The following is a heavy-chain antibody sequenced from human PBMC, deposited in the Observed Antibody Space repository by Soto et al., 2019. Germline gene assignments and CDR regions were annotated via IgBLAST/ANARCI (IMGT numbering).Heavy chain of an antibody. CDR2: ISAYNGNT. J-gene: IGHJ4*02. Sequence: QVQLVQSGAEVKKPGASVKVSCKASGYTFTSYGISWVRQAPGQGLERMGWISAYNGNTNYAQQLQGRVTMTTDTSTNTAYMELRSLRSDDTAVYCCARDLAAAGYPSPFDYWGQGTLVTVSS. CDR1: GYTFTSYG. CDR3: ARDLAAAGYPSPFDY. D-gene: IGHD6-13*01. V-gene: IGHV1-18*01.